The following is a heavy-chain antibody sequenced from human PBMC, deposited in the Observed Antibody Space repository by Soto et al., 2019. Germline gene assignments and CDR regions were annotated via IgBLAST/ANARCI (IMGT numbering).Heavy chain of an antibody. D-gene: IGHD3-16*01. Sequence: SVKVSCKASGYTFTGYYMHWVRQAPGQGLEWMGWINPNSGGTNYAQKFQGRVTMTRDTSISTAYMELSRLRSDDTAVYYCARGGGPYMTHYGMDGWGQGTTVTVSS. V-gene: IGHV1-2*02. CDR1: GYTFTGYY. J-gene: IGHJ6*02. CDR3: ARGGGPYMTHYGMDG. CDR2: INPNSGGT.